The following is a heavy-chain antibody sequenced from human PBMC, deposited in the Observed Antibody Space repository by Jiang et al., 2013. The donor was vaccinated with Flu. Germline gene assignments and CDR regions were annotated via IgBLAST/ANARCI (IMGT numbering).Heavy chain of an antibody. CDR1: GFTFSDHY. CDR3: ARDLRGGFDI. CDR2: IKNKADSYTT. J-gene: IGHJ3*02. V-gene: IGHV3-72*01. Sequence: VQLLESGGGLVQPGGSLRLSCAASGFTFSDHYMDWVRQAPGKGLEWVGRIKNKADSYTTDYAASVRGRFTISRDDLKNSLYLQMNSLKNEDTAVYYCARDLRGGFDIWGQGTMVTVSS. D-gene: IGHD3-16*01.